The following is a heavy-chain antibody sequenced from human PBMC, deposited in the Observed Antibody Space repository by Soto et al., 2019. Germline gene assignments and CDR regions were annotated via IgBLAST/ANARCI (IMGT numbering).Heavy chain of an antibody. J-gene: IGHJ6*02. CDR1: GFTFTSYG. D-gene: IGHD6-19*01. Sequence: QVQLVESGGGVVQPGRSLRLSCAASGFTFTSYGMHWVRQGPGKGLEWVALIWYDGNDQSYADSVKGRFTISRDNFKNRXYLQMNSLRAEDTAVYYCARDSDGQTSGWYGGMDVWGQGTTVVVSS. CDR2: IWYDGNDQ. CDR3: ARDSDGQTSGWYGGMDV. V-gene: IGHV3-33*01.